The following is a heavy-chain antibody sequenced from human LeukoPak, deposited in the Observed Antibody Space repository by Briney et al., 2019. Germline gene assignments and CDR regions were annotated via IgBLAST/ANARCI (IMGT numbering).Heavy chain of an antibody. CDR1: GGSISSGDYY. J-gene: IGHJ4*02. CDR2: ICYSGST. V-gene: IGHV4-30-4*08. Sequence: PSQTLSLTCTVSGGSISSGDYYWSWIRQPPGKGLEWFGYICYSGSTYYNPPLKGRVTISVDTSENQFSLKLSSVTAADTAVYYCARVLYYDFWSGYYHFDYWGQGTLVTVSS. CDR3: ARVLYYDFWSGYYHFDY. D-gene: IGHD3-3*01.